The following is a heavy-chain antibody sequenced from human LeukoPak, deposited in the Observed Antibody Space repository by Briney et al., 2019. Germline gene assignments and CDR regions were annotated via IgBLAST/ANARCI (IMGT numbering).Heavy chain of an antibody. D-gene: IGHD3-22*01. CDR3: ARASSGYYWDFDY. CDR2: IYYRGNT. Sequence: PSETLSLTCTVSGDSISSYNYFWGWIRPPPGKGLEWVGSIYYRGNTYYNPSLKSRVTLSADTSKNQFSLKVTSVTAADTAVYYCARASSGYYWDFDYWGQGALVTVSS. J-gene: IGHJ4*02. CDR1: GDSISSYNYF. V-gene: IGHV4-39*01.